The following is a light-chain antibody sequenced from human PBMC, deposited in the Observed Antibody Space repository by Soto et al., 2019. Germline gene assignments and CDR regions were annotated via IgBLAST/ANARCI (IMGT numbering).Light chain of an antibody. CDR3: QQRSNWPPYT. V-gene: IGKV3-11*01. J-gene: IGKJ2*01. CDR2: DAS. CDR1: QSVSSY. Sequence: EIVLTQSPATLSLSPGERATLSCRASQSVSSYLAWYQQKPGQAPRLLIYDASNRHTGIPARFSGSGSGTDFTLTISSLEPEDFVVYYCQQRSNWPPYTFGQGTKLEIK.